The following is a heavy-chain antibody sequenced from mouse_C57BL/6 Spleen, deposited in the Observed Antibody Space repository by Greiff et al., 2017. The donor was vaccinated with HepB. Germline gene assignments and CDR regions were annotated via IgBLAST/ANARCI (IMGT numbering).Heavy chain of an antibody. V-gene: IGHV1-63*01. J-gene: IGHJ3*01. CDR3: ARSEYDYGFAY. CDR2: IYPGGGYT. D-gene: IGHD2-4*01. CDR1: GYTFTNYW. Sequence: VQLQQSGAELVRPGTSVKMSCKASGYTFTNYWIGWAKQRPGHGLEWIGDIYPGGGYTNYNEKFKGKATLTADKSSRTAYMQFSSLTSEDSAIYYCARSEYDYGFAYWGQGTLVTVSA.